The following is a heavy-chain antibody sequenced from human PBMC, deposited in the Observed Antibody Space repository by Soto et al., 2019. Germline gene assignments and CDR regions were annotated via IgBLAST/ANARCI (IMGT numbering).Heavy chain of an antibody. J-gene: IGHJ6*02. V-gene: IGHV4-30-4*01. CDR1: GGSISSGDYY. CDR2: IYYSGST. Sequence: PSETLSLTCTVSGGSISSGDYYWSWIRQPPGKGLEWIGYIYYSGSTYYNPSLKSRVTISVDTSKNQFSLKLSSVTAADTAVYFCAREDDGGDRDYYGLDVWGQGTTVTVSS. D-gene: IGHD2-21*02. CDR3: AREDDGGDRDYYGLDV.